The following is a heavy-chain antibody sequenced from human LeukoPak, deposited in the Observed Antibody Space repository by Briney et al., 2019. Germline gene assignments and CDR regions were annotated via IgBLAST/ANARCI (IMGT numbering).Heavy chain of an antibody. J-gene: IGHJ4*02. V-gene: IGHV3-43D*03. CDR1: GFTFSSYT. Sequence: GGSLRLSCEASGFTFSSYTMNWVRQAPGKGLEWVSLISWDGGSTYHADSVKGRFTISRDNSKNSLYLQMNSLRAEDTALYYCARGERGVITSWGQGTLVTVSS. CDR3: ARGERGVITS. CDR2: ISWDGGST. D-gene: IGHD3-16*02.